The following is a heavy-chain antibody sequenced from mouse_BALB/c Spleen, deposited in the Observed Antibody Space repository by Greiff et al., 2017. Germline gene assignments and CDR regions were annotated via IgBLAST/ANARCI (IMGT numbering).Heavy chain of an antibody. Sequence: EVQLQQSGAELVRPGASVKLSCTASGFNIKDYYMHWVKQRPEQGLEWIGWIDPESGDTEYAPKFQGKATMTADTSSNTAYLQLSSLTSEDTAVYYCNDYYYGSSEYYFDYWGQGTTLTVSS. CDR2: IDPESGDT. CDR3: NDYYYGSSEYYFDY. J-gene: IGHJ2*01. D-gene: IGHD1-1*01. CDR1: GFNIKDYY. V-gene: IGHV14-4*02.